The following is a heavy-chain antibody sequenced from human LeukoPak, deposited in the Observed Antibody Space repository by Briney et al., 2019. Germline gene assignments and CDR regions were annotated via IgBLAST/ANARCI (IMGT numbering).Heavy chain of an antibody. D-gene: IGHD6-19*01. V-gene: IGHV3-21*01. Sequence: GGSLRLSCAASGFTFSSYSMNWVRQAPGKGLEWVSSISSSSSYIYYADSVKGRFTISRDNAKNSLYLQMNSLRAEDTAVYYCARGAGSGWYPRDYFDYWGQGTLVTVSS. J-gene: IGHJ4*02. CDR1: GFTFSSYS. CDR2: ISSSSSYI. CDR3: ARGAGSGWYPRDYFDY.